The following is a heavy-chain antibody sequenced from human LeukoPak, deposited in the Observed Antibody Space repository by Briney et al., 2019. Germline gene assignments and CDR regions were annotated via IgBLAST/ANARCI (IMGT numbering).Heavy chain of an antibody. D-gene: IGHD6-13*01. V-gene: IGHV4-34*01. J-gene: IGHJ4*02. CDR3: ARRSSSWFDY. CDR1: GGSFSGYY. Sequence: KSSETLSLTCAVYGGSFSGYYWSWIRQPPGKGLEWIGEINHSGGTNYNPSLKSRVTISVDTSKNQFSLKLSSVTAADTAVYYCARRSSSWFDYWGQGTLVTVSS. CDR2: INHSGGT.